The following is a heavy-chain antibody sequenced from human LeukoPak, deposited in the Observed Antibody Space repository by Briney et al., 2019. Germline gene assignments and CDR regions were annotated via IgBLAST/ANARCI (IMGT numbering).Heavy chain of an antibody. Sequence: GGSLRLSCAASGFTFSSYSMNWVRQAPGKGLEWVSYISSSSSTIYYADSVKGRFSISRDNAKKSLYLQMNSLRDEDTAVYYCAKGSRGSGTYYIDYWGQGTLVTVSS. CDR3: AKGSRGSGTYYIDY. CDR1: GFTFSSYS. V-gene: IGHV3-48*02. CDR2: ISSSSSTI. J-gene: IGHJ4*02. D-gene: IGHD3-10*01.